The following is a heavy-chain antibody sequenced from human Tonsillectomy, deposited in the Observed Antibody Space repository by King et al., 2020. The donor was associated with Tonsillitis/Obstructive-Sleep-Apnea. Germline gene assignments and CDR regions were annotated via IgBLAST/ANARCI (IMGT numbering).Heavy chain of an antibody. CDR1: GFTFGDYA. V-gene: IGHV3-49*05. Sequence: VQLVESGGGLVKPGRSLRLSCTASGFTFGDYAMSWFRQAPGQGLEWVGFIRSKAYGWTTEYAAFVKGRFTISRDDSKSIAYLQMNSLKTEDTAVYYCTRVRKRYYDSSGYYYGDYWGQGTLVTVSS. J-gene: IGHJ4*02. CDR2: IRSKAYGWTT. CDR3: TRVRKRYYDSSGYYYGDY. D-gene: IGHD3-22*01.